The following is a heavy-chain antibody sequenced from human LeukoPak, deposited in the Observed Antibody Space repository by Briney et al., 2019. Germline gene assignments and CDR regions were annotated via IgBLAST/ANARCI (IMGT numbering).Heavy chain of an antibody. V-gene: IGHV1-2*06. Sequence: ASVKASCKASGYTFTGYYMHWVRQAPGQGLEWMGRINPNSGGTNYAQKFQGRVTMTRDTSISTAYMELSRLRSDDTAVYYCARWATVTTFGDYWGQGTLVTVSS. CDR3: ARWATVTTFGDY. D-gene: IGHD4-17*01. J-gene: IGHJ4*02. CDR2: INPNSGGT. CDR1: GYTFTGYY.